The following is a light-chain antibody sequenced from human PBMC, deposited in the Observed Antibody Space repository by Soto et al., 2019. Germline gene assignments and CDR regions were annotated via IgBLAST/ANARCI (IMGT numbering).Light chain of an antibody. CDR3: QQYYCYPTLT. CDR2: AAS. V-gene: IGKV1-8*01. Sequence: AIRMTQSPSSFSASTGDRVTITCRASQGISSNLAWYQQKPGKAPKLLIYAASTLQSGVPSRFSGSGAGPDFTLTISCLQSEDFATYYCQQYYCYPTLTFGGGTKVEIK. CDR1: QGISSN. J-gene: IGKJ4*01.